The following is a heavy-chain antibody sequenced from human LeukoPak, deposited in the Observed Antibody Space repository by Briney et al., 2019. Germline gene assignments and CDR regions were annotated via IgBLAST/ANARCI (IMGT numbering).Heavy chain of an antibody. CDR1: GGAFSSYA. J-gene: IGHJ5*02. V-gene: IGHV1-69*17. D-gene: IGHD3-16*01. CDR3: ARTTLGGISFWFDP. CDR2: IIPIFGIA. Sequence: SVKVSCKASGGAFSSYAISWVRQAPGQGLEWMGGIIPIFGIANYAQKFQGRVTITADRSTSTAYMELSSLRSEDTAVYYCARTTLGGISFWFDPWGQGTLVTVSS.